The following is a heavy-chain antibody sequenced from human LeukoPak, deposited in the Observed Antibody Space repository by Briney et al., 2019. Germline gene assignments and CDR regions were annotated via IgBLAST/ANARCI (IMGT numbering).Heavy chain of an antibody. CDR3: ARIDYGDYAGLDC. V-gene: IGHV3-43*02. CDR2: ISGDGGST. J-gene: IGHJ4*02. Sequence: GGSLRLSCAASGFTFDDYAMHWVRQAPGKGLEWVSLISGDGGSTHYADSVKGRFTISRDNAKNSLYLQMNSLRAEDTALYYCARIDYGDYAGLDCWGQGTLVTVSS. D-gene: IGHD4-17*01. CDR1: GFTFDDYA.